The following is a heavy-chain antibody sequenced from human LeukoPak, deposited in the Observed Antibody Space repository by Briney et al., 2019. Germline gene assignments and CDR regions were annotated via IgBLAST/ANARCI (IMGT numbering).Heavy chain of an antibody. CDR2: ISSSGSTT. Sequence: PGRSLRLSCAASGFTFSDYYMSWIRQAPGKGLEWVSYISSSGSTTYYADSVKGRFTISRDNAKNSLYLQMNSLRAEDTAVYYCARAMIVVAPPDAFDIWGQGTMVTVSS. V-gene: IGHV3-11*01. D-gene: IGHD3-22*01. J-gene: IGHJ3*02. CDR3: ARAMIVVAPPDAFDI. CDR1: GFTFSDYY.